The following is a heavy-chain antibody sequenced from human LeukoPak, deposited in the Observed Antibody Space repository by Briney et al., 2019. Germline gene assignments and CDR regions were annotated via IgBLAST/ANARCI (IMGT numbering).Heavy chain of an antibody. CDR2: IYPGDSDT. J-gene: IGHJ6*03. V-gene: IGHV5-51*01. CDR3: ARHYGDSSGYYYYYIDV. D-gene: IGHD4-17*01. CDR1: GYSFTSYW. Sequence: GESLKISCKASGYSFTSYWICCVRQMPGKGLEGMGIIYPGDSDTSYSPSFQGQVTISADKFIRTACLWWSSLKASGTGMYYCARHYGDSSGYYYYYIDVWGKGTTVTISS.